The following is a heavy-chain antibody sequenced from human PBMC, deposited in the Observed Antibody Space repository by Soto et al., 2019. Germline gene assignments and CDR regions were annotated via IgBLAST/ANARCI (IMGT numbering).Heavy chain of an antibody. CDR2: IIPIFGTA. J-gene: IGHJ6*02. D-gene: IGHD3-3*01. CDR1: GGTFSSYA. CDR3: ARSITGRSGHYYYYGMDV. V-gene: IGHV1-69*06. Sequence: GASVKVSCKASGGTFSSYAISWVRQAPGQGLEWMGGIIPIFGTANYAQKFQGRVTITADKSTSTAYMELSSLRSEDTAVYYCARSITGRSGHYYYYGMDVWGQGTTVTAP.